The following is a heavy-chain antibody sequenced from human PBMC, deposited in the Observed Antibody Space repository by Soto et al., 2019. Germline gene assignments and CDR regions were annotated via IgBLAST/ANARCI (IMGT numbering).Heavy chain of an antibody. CDR1: GGSISSSAYY. CDR3: SRLFGVKAACRGQTEDP. D-gene: IGHD3-16*01. J-gene: IGHJ5*02. V-gene: IGHV4-39*01. Sequence: QLQLHESGPGLVQPSETLSLSCTVSGGSISSSAYYWAWIRQPPGKGLEWIGTIYYGGDTYYNPSPKGRVPISVATAKSQFPLRLSSVAASDAAVDLWSRLFGVKAACRGQTEDPWGQGTLVTVSS. CDR2: IYYGGDT.